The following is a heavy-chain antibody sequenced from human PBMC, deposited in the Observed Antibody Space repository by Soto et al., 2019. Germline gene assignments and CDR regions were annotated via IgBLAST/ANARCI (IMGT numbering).Heavy chain of an antibody. J-gene: IGHJ5*02. CDR1: GFSISRSA. D-gene: IGHD1-1*01. Sequence: QVQLVESGGGVVQPGRSLRLSCAASGFSISRSAMHWVRQAPGKGLEWVAVIAYDGSNRWYADSAKGRFTISRDNSKNTVYLQMISLSGEDTAVYYCARDLQAGTDNVNWFAPWGQGTLVTVSS. CDR2: IAYDGSNR. V-gene: IGHV3-30*04. CDR3: ARDLQAGTDNVNWFAP.